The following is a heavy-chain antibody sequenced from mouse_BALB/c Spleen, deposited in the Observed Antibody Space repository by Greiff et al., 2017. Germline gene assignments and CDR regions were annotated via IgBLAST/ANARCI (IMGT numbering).Heavy chain of an antibody. CDR2: ISSGGSYT. J-gene: IGHJ1*01. CDR1: GFTFSSYA. D-gene: IGHD1-1*01. CDR3: ARQGTTVDNWYFDV. Sequence: EVQGVESGGGLVKPGGSLKLSCAASGFTFSSYAMSWVRQTPEKRLEWVATISSGGSYTYYPDSVKGRFTISRDNAKNTLYLQMSSLRSEDTAMYYCARQGTTVDNWYFDVWGAGTTVTVSS. V-gene: IGHV5-9-3*01.